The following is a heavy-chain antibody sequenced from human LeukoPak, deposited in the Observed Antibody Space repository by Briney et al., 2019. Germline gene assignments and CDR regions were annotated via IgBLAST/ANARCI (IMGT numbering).Heavy chain of an antibody. CDR1: GYTFTSYG. Sequence: ASVKVSCKASGYTFTSYGISWVRQAPGQGLEWMGWISAYNGNTNYAQKLQGRVTMTTDTSTSTAYMELRSLRSDDTAVYYCARDLYYYDSSGLRGAFDIWGQGTMVTVSS. CDR3: ARDLYYYDSSGLRGAFDI. CDR2: ISAYNGNT. D-gene: IGHD3-22*01. J-gene: IGHJ3*02. V-gene: IGHV1-18*01.